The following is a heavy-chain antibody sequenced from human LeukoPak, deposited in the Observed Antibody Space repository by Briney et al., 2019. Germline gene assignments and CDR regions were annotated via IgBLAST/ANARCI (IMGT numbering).Heavy chain of an antibody. Sequence: LSCGSYGMHWVRQAPGKGLEWVAFIRYDGSYKKYADSVKGRFTISRDNSKNTLYLQMNSLRAEDTAVYYCAKDDMVVPANTDYWGQGTLVTVSS. J-gene: IGHJ4*02. V-gene: IGHV3-30*02. CDR2: IRYDGSYK. CDR1: LSCGSYG. D-gene: IGHD2-2*01. CDR3: AKDDMVVPANTDY.